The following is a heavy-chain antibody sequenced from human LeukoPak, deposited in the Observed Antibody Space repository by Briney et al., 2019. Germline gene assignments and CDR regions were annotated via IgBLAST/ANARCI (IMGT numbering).Heavy chain of an antibody. V-gene: IGHV3-66*01. CDR2: IYSGGST. CDR3: ARDGGSGGYYDSSGYPYYFDY. CDR1: GGSISSSSYY. J-gene: IGHJ4*02. Sequence: ETLSLTCTVSGGSISSSSYYWGWIRQAPGKGLEWVSVIYSGGSTYYADSVKGRFTISRDNSKNTLYLQMGSLRAEDMAVYYCARDGGSGGYYDSSGYPYYFDYWGQGTLVTVSS. D-gene: IGHD3-22*01.